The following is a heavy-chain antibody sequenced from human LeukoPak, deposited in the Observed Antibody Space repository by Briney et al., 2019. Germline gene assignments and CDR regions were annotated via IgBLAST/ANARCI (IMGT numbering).Heavy chain of an antibody. D-gene: IGHD2-2*02. Sequence: GGSLRLSCAASGFTFSSYGMHWVRQAPGKGLEWVAVIWYDGSNKYYADSVKGRFTISRDNSKNTLYLQMNSLGAEDTAVYYCAKGFRCSSTSCYTGSPPDYWGQGTLVTVSS. CDR2: IWYDGSNK. J-gene: IGHJ4*02. CDR3: AKGFRCSSTSCYTGSPPDY. V-gene: IGHV3-33*06. CDR1: GFTFSSYG.